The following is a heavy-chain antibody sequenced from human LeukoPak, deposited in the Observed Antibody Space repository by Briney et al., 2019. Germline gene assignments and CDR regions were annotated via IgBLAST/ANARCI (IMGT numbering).Heavy chain of an antibody. CDR1: GFSLITNRVA. J-gene: IGHJ4*02. CDR3: AHASDGITAWSHN. Sequence: SGPTLVKPTQTLTLTCTFSGFSLITNRVAVGWIRQPPGRALEWLALIYGNDDRRYSPSLKSRLTLTKDTSKSQVVLTMTNMDPVDTATYYCAHASDGITAWSHNWGQGTLVTVSS. D-gene: IGHD1-20*01. V-gene: IGHV2-5*01. CDR2: IYGNDDR.